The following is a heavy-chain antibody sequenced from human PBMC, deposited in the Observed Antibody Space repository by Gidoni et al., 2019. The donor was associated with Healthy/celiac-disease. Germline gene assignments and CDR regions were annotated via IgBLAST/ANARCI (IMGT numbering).Heavy chain of an antibody. Sequence: QVQLQESGPGLVKPSQTLSLTCTVSGGSISSGSYYWSWIRQPAGKGLEWIGRIYTSGSTNYNPSLKSRVTISVDTSKNQFSLKLSSVTAADTAVYYCARGGWYGDAFDIWGQGTMVTVSS. J-gene: IGHJ3*02. CDR2: IYTSGST. V-gene: IGHV4-61*02. CDR1: GGSISSGSYY. D-gene: IGHD6-19*01. CDR3: ARGGWYGDAFDI.